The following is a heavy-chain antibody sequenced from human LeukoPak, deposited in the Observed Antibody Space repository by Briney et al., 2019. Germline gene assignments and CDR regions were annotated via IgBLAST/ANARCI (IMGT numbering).Heavy chain of an antibody. CDR2: ISYDGSNN. Sequence: GGSLRLSCAASGFTFSSYAMHWVRQAPGKGLEWVAVISYDGSNNYYADFVKGRFTISRDNSKNTLYLQMNSLRADDTAVYYCAKGSRGYTNYYFDYWGQGTLVTVSS. CDR3: AKGSRGYTNYYFDY. J-gene: IGHJ4*02. D-gene: IGHD2-2*02. V-gene: IGHV3-30*04. CDR1: GFTFSSYA.